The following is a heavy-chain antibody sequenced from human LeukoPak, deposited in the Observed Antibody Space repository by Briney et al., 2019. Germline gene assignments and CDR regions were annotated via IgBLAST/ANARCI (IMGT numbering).Heavy chain of an antibody. J-gene: IGHJ4*02. CDR2: INHSGST. CDR1: GESFSGYY. Sequence: PSETLSLTCAVYGESFSGYYWSWIRQPPGKGLEWIGEINHSGSTNYNPSLKSRVTISVDTSKNQFSLKLSSVTAADTAVYYCARERDGYYFDYWGQGTLVTVSS. CDR3: ARERDGYYFDY. D-gene: IGHD5-24*01. V-gene: IGHV4-34*01.